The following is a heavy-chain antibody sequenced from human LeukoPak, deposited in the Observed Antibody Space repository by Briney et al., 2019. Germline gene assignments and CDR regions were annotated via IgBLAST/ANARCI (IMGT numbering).Heavy chain of an antibody. Sequence: GGSLRLSCAASGSTFSSYAMSWVRQAPGKGLEWVSAISGSGGSTYYADSVKGRVTISRDNSKNTLYLQVNSLRVEDTAVYYCAKDRLGAMMYFDFWGQGTLVTVSS. CDR1: GSTFSSYA. V-gene: IGHV3-23*01. J-gene: IGHJ4*02. CDR2: ISGSGGST. CDR3: AKDRLGAMMYFDF. D-gene: IGHD1-26*01.